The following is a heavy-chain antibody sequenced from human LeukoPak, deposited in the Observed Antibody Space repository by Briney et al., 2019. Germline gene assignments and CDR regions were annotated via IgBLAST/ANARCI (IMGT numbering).Heavy chain of an antibody. V-gene: IGHV4-39*01. CDR1: GGSIRSSLYY. CDR3: ARLLWFGESPLFDY. D-gene: IGHD3-10*01. CDR2: IDYSGST. J-gene: IGHJ4*02. Sequence: SETQSLTCTVSGGSIRSSLYYWAWIRQTPGKGLEWIGSIDYSGSTNYNPSLKSRATIFVDTSKNQFSLKLSSLTAADTAVYYCARLLWFGESPLFDYWGQGTLVTVSS.